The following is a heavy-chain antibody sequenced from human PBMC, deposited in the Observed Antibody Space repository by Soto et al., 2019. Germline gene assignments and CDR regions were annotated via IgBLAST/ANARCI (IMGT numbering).Heavy chain of an antibody. V-gene: IGHV3-48*01. D-gene: IGHD5-12*01. CDR2: ISSSSRTI. CDR3: AREWDGDGYNSGWFDH. Sequence: GGSLRLSCAASGFTFSSYSMNWVRQAPGKGLEWVSYISSSSRTIYCADSVKGRFTISRDNAKNSLYLQMNSLRAEDTAVYYCAREWDGDGYNSGWFDHWGQGTLVTVSS. CDR1: GFTFSSYS. J-gene: IGHJ5*02.